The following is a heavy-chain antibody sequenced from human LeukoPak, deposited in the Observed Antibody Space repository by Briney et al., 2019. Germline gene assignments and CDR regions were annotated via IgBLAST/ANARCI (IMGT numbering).Heavy chain of an antibody. CDR2: IYYSGST. D-gene: IGHD2-2*01. CDR3: ARLYCSSTSCYRKGAFDI. CDR1: GGSISSYY. J-gene: IGHJ3*02. Sequence: SETLSLTCTVSGGSISSYYWSWIRQPPGKGLEWIGYIYYSGSTNYNPSLKSRVTISVDTSKNQFSLKLSSVTAADTAVYYCARLYCSSTSCYRKGAFDIWGQGTMVTVSP. V-gene: IGHV4-59*01.